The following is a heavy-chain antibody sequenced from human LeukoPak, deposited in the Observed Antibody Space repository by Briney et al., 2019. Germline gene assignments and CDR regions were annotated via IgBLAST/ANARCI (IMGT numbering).Heavy chain of an antibody. CDR2: INHSGST. Sequence: PSETLSLTCAVYGGSFSGYYWSWIRQPPGKGLEWIGEINHSGSTNYNPSLKGRVAISVDTSKNQFSLKLSSVTAADTAVYYCVVAATPRDYYYYMDVWGKGTTVTVSS. CDR3: VVAATPRDYYYYMDV. D-gene: IGHD2-15*01. J-gene: IGHJ6*03. CDR1: GGSFSGYY. V-gene: IGHV4-34*01.